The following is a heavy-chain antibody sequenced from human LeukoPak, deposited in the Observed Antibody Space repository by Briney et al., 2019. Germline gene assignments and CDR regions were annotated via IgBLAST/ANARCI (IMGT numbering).Heavy chain of an antibody. CDR2: IGYDGSKK. Sequence: GGSLRLSCAASGFTFSSYGIHWVRQAPGKGLAGVAGIGYDGSKKYYADSVKGRFTISRDNSKNTLYLHMNSLRVEDTAVYYCARDLGGYCRGGNCYPGLPCYSNDVWGKGTTVTVSS. D-gene: IGHD2-15*01. V-gene: IGHV3-33*01. J-gene: IGHJ6*04. CDR1: GFTFSSYG. CDR3: ARDLGGYCRGGNCYPGLPCYSNDV.